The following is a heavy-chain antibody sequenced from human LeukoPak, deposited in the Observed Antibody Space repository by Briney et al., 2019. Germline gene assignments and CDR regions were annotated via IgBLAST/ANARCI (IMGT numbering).Heavy chain of an antibody. V-gene: IGHV3-53*01. Sequence: PGGSLRLSCVASGFTVSRNYMTWVRQSPGKGLEWVSVIYSGGTIYYADSVKGRFTISRDNSKNTLFLQMNSLRVEDTAVYYCARDGRAVTSNMDAFDIWGQGTMVTVSS. CDR2: IYSGGTI. J-gene: IGHJ3*02. CDR3: ARDGRAVTSNMDAFDI. CDR1: GFTVSRNY. D-gene: IGHD6-19*01.